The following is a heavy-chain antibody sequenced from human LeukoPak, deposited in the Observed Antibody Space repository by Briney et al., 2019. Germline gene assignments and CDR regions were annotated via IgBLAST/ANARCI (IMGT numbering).Heavy chain of an antibody. CDR1: GYTFTNNY. D-gene: IGHD2-21*01. J-gene: IGHJ6*02. CDR2: INSSGGST. CDR3: ARALGHMVAKTRASYYYGMFV. V-gene: IGHV1-46*01. Sequence: ASVKVSCKSSGYTFTNNYIHWVRQAPGQGLEWMGIINSSGGSTNYAQKFQGRVTMTRDTSTKRVYMDLSSLRSEDTAVYYCARALGHMVAKTRASYYYGMFVCGQGTTVIVSS.